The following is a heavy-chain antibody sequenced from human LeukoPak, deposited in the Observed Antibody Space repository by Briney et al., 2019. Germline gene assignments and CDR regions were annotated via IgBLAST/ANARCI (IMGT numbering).Heavy chain of an antibody. Sequence: SETLSLTCTVSGDSISSYYWSWIRQPPGKGLEWLGYVSYSGSTNYDPSLKSRVTISIDTSKNHFSLKLSSVTAADTAVYFCARNYGGYAFHLWGQGTVVTVSS. CDR2: VSYSGST. J-gene: IGHJ3*01. CDR3: ARNYGGYAFHL. CDR1: GDSISSYY. D-gene: IGHD4-23*01. V-gene: IGHV4-59*01.